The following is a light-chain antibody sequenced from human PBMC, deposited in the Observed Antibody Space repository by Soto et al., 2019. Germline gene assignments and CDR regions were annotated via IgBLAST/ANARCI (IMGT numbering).Light chain of an antibody. CDR1: QYINTR. CDR2: QTS. CDR3: HQRQSWPRT. V-gene: IGKV3-11*01. Sequence: EIVLTQSLATLSSVRKDRVTLCCMASQYINTRLAWYQHRPGQAPRLLIYQTSIRAAGIPARFSASGSGTDFTLTISDVQPEDFALYYCHQRQSWPRTFGQGTKVDIK. J-gene: IGKJ1*01.